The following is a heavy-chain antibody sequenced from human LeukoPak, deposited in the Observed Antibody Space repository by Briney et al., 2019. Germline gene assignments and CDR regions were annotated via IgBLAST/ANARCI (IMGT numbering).Heavy chain of an antibody. CDR2: INHLGST. D-gene: IGHD3-22*01. CDR3: AREDGSSGFDDL. CDR1: GHSITTSNF. Sequence: SETLSLTCSVSGHSITTSNFWAWIRQAPEKGLEWIVSINHLGSTYYIPSLESRVTISVDTSKNHFSLNLNSVTAADTAIYYCAREDGSSGFDDLWGQGILVTVSS. J-gene: IGHJ5*02. V-gene: IGHV4-38-2*02.